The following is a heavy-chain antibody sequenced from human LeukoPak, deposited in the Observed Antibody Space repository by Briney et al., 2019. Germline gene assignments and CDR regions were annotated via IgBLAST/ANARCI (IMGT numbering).Heavy chain of an antibody. D-gene: IGHD3-10*01. CDR3: ARDYYGSGSYPE. Sequence: PGGSLRLSCAASGFIFSNYAMHWVRQAPGKGLEWVANIKQDGSEKYYVDSVKGRFTISRDNAKNSLYLQMNSLRAEDTAVYYCARDYYGSGSYPEWGQGTLVTVSS. CDR1: GFIFSNYA. J-gene: IGHJ4*02. V-gene: IGHV3-7*01. CDR2: IKQDGSEK.